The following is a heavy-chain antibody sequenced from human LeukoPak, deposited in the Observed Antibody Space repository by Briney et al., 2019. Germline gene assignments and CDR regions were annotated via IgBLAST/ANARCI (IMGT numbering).Heavy chain of an antibody. J-gene: IGHJ3*01. V-gene: IGHV1-2*02. CDR2: INPNSGGT. CDR1: GYTFTGHY. Sequence: ASVKVSCKASGYTFTGHYMHWVRQAPGQGLEWMGWINPNSGGTNYAQKFQGRVTMTRDTSISTAYMELSRLRSDDTAVYYCARVWGLSGGYWGQGTMVTVSS. D-gene: IGHD3-10*01. CDR3: ARVWGLSGGY.